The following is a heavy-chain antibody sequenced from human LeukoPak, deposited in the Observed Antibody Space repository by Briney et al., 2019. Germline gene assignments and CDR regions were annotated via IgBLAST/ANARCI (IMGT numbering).Heavy chain of an antibody. CDR3: ARDEWGGSYRHFDY. Sequence: PGGSLRLSCVGPRITFSKYWMNWVRQAPGKGLEWVSYISSSGSTIYYADSVKGRFTISRDNAKNSLYLQMNSLRAEDTAVYYCARDEWGGSYRHFDYWGQGTLVTVSS. CDR2: ISSSGSTI. CDR1: RITFSKYW. J-gene: IGHJ4*02. D-gene: IGHD1-26*01. V-gene: IGHV3-48*03.